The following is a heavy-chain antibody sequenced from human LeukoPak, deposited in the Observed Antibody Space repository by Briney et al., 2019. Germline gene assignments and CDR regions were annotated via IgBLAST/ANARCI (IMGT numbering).Heavy chain of an antibody. CDR2: INPNSGDT. Sequence: GASVSLSCKASGYSFTGYYMHWVRQARGQALEWMGWINPNSGDTKFAQKFQGRVTMTRDTSISTVYMELRRLRSDDTAVFYCARGYYDSSDFEYLQHWGQGTLVTVSS. V-gene: IGHV1-2*02. D-gene: IGHD3-22*01. CDR3: ARGYYDSSDFEYLQH. J-gene: IGHJ1*01. CDR1: GYSFTGYY.